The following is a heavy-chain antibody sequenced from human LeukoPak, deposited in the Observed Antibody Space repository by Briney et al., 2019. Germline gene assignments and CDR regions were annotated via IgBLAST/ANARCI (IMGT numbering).Heavy chain of an antibody. CDR1: GHTVRSDY. Sequence: PGGSLRLSCAASGHTVRSDYMSWVRQAPGKGLEWVSILYSGGTTYYADSVKGRFTISRDNSKNTLYLQMDSLSAEDTAVYFCARARGYSYGFDYWGQGTLVTVTS. CDR2: LYSGGTT. CDR3: ARARGYSYGFDY. J-gene: IGHJ4*02. D-gene: IGHD5-18*01. V-gene: IGHV3-66*01.